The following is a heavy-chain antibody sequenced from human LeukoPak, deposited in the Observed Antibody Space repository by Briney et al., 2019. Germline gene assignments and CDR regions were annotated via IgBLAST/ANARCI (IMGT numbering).Heavy chain of an antibody. CDR3: ARASGGDCCTFDY. V-gene: IGHV1-69*05. CDR2: IIPVFGTA. D-gene: IGHD2-21*02. J-gene: IGHJ4*02. CDR1: GYTFSSYA. Sequence: GASVKVSCKASGYTFSSYAISWVRQAPGQGLEWIGRIIPVFGTANYAQKFQGRVTITTDESTSTAYMELSSLRSEDTAVYYCARASGGDCCTFDYWGQGTLVTVSS.